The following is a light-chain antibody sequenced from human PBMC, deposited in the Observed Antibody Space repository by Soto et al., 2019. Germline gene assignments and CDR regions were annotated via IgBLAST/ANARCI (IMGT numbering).Light chain of an antibody. Sequence: QSVLTHPRSVSWSPGQSVIISCTGTSNDVGAYNYVSWYQQHPGKAPKLVIYDVSKRPSGVPARFSGSKSGNTASLTISGLQAEDEADYFCCSYAVRDTFYVFGTGTKVTVL. CDR3: CSYAVRDTFYV. J-gene: IGLJ1*01. V-gene: IGLV2-11*01. CDR2: DVS. CDR1: SNDVGAYNY.